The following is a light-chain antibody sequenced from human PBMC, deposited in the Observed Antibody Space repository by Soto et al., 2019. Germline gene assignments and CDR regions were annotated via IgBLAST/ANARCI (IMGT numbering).Light chain of an antibody. V-gene: IGLV7-46*01. CDR3: LLSYSGAHVV. CDR2: DTS. CDR1: TGAVTSGHY. Sequence: QAVVTQEPSLTVSAGETVTLTCGSRTGAVTSGHYPYWFQQKPGQAPRTLIYDTSNKHSWTPARFSGSLLGGKAALTLSGAQPEDEAEYYCLLSYSGAHVVFGGGTKLTV. J-gene: IGLJ2*01.